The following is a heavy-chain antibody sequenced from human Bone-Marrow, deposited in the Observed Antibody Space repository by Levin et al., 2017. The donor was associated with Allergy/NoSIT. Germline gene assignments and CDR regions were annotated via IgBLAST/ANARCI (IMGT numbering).Heavy chain of an antibody. Sequence: ASVKVSCKASGYTFTTYGISWVRQAPGQGLEWMGRISAYSGHTNYAQKFQGRVTMTTDTSTTTAYMDLRSLKSDDTAGYYCPRKLGKQLGPAKYWRQRTLVAVSS. J-gene: IGHJ4*02. D-gene: IGHD6-13*01. CDR1: GYTFTTYG. CDR2: ISAYSGHT. CDR3: PRKLGKQLGPAKY. V-gene: IGHV1-18*01.